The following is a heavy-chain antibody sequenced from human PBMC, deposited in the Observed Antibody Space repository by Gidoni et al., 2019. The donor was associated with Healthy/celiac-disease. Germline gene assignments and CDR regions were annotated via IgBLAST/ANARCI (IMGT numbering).Heavy chain of an antibody. CDR2: IYYSGST. D-gene: IGHD4-17*01. J-gene: IGHJ4*02. Sequence: QVQLHESGPGLLKPSQTLSLTCTVSGGSISSGEYYWSWIRQPPGKGLEWIGYIYYSGSTYYNPSLNSRVTISVDTSKNQFSLKRSSVTAADTAVYYCARAGYGPDYWGQGTLVTVSS. V-gene: IGHV4-30-4*01. CDR3: ARAGYGPDY. CDR1: GGSISSGEYY.